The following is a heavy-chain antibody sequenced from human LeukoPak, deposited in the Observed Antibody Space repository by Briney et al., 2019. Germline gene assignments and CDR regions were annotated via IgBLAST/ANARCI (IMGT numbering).Heavy chain of an antibody. J-gene: IGHJ4*02. CDR1: GFTFRSYG. D-gene: IGHD6-19*01. Sequence: PGGSLRLSCAASGFTFRSYGMHWVRQAPGKGLEWVAVISYDGSNKYYADSVKGRFTISRDNSKNTLYLQMNSLRAEDTAVYYCARETPDSSGWDWGQGTLVTVSS. CDR3: ARETPDSSGWD. V-gene: IGHV3-30*03. CDR2: ISYDGSNK.